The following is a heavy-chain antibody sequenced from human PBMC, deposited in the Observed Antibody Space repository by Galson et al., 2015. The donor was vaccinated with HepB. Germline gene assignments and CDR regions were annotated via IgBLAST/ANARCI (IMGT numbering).Heavy chain of an antibody. V-gene: IGHV3-15*01. CDR1: GFTFSNAW. CDR3: TTDPSMIVVVRGGY. CDR2: IKSNTDGGTT. D-gene: IGHD3-22*01. Sequence: SLRLSCAASGFTFSNAWMSWVRQAPGKGLEWVGRIKSNTDGGTTDYAAPVKGRFTISRDDSKNTLYLQMNSLKTEDTVVYYCTTDPSMIVVVRGGYWGQGTLVTVSS. J-gene: IGHJ4*02.